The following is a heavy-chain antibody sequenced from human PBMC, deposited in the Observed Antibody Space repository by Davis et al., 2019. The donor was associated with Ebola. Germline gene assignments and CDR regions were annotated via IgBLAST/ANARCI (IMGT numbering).Heavy chain of an antibody. CDR2: IYYSGST. V-gene: IGHV4-34*01. Sequence: SETLSLTCAVYGGSFSGYYWSWIRQPPGKGLEWIGSIYYSGSTYYNPSLKSRVTISVDTSKNQFSLKLSSVTAADTAVYYCARHVPWFGEFVPHFDYWGQGTLVTVSS. CDR1: GGSFSGYY. CDR3: ARHVPWFGEFVPHFDY. J-gene: IGHJ4*02. D-gene: IGHD3-10*01.